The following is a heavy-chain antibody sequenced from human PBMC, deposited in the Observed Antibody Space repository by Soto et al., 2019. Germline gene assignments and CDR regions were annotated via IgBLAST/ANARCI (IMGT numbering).Heavy chain of an antibody. CDR2: ISYDGSNK. J-gene: IGHJ4*02. V-gene: IGHV3-30-3*01. D-gene: IGHD3-10*01. CDR3: ARERITMVRGVIVAPDY. CDR1: GFTFSSYA. Sequence: QVQLVESGGGVVQPGRSLRLSCAASGFTFSSYAMHWVRQAPGKGLEWVAVISYDGSNKYYADSVKGRFTISRDNSKNXXYLQMNRLRAEDTAVYYCARERITMVRGVIVAPDYWGQGTLVTVSS.